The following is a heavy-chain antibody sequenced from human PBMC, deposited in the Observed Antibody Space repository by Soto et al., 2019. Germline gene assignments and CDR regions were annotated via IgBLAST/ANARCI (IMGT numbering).Heavy chain of an antibody. CDR1: GFTFSSFK. CDR3: ARDQEAGSFFPYYYGMDV. J-gene: IGHJ6*02. V-gene: IGHV3-48*03. D-gene: IGHD6-13*01. CDR2: ISSSGSTI. Sequence: GGSLRLSCATSGFTFSSFKLNWVGQPQGRGLEWVSYISSSGSTIYYADSVKGRFTISRDNAKNSLYLQMDSLRAEDTAVYYCARDQEAGSFFPYYYGMDVWGQGTTVTVSS.